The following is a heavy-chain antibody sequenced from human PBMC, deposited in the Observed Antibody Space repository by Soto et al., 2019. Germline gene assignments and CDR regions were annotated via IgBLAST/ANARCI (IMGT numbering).Heavy chain of an antibody. V-gene: IGHV3-23*01. CDR3: GTSCRAGEDYGMDV. Sequence: GLSLRLSCAASGFTFSSYAMSWVRQAPGKGLEWVSAISGSGSSTYYADSVKGRFTISRDNSKNTLYLQMNSLRAEDTAVYYCGTSCRAGEDYGMDVWGQGTTVTVYS. CDR1: GFTFSSYA. D-gene: IGHD3-10*01. CDR2: ISGSGSST. J-gene: IGHJ6*02.